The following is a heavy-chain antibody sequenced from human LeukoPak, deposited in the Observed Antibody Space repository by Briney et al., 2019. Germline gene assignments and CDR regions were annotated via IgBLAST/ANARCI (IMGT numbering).Heavy chain of an antibody. CDR3: ARIRYYYMDV. CDR1: GGSISSGSYY. J-gene: IGHJ6*03. CDR2: IYTSGST. Sequence: SETLSLTCTVSGGSISSGSYYWSWIRQPAGKGLEWIGRIYTSGSTNHNPSLKSRVTISVDTSKNQFSLKLSSVTAADTAVYYCARIRYYYMDVWGKGTTVTISS. V-gene: IGHV4-61*02.